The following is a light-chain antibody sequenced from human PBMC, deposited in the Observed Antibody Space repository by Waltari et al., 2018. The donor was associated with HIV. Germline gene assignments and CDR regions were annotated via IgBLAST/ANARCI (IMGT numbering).Light chain of an antibody. J-gene: IGLJ2*01. CDR2: YDD. CDR1: QLATTS. CDR3: QVWDSDSETVV. V-gene: IGLV3-21*04. Sequence: SYVLTQPPSVSVAPGQTAMITCGSHQLATTSLYWHRQKAGQAPLLVIKYDDERRSGIPERLSASKSGMTATLTITRVEAGDEADYFCQVWDSDSETVVFGGGTKLTVL.